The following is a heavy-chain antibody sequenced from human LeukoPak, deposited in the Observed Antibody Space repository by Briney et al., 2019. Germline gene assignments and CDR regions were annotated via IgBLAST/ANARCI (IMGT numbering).Heavy chain of an antibody. Sequence: PSETLSLTCAVPGGSVSSDNWWSWVRQPPGKGLEWIGEIHHSGNTNYSPSLKSRVTISLDKSRNQFSLKLNSVTAADTAVYYCARDCDTSSSSWYRYYFDYWGQGTLVTVSS. J-gene: IGHJ4*02. CDR3: ARDCDTSSSSWYRYYFDY. CDR2: IHHSGNT. CDR1: GGSVSSDNW. D-gene: IGHD6-13*01. V-gene: IGHV4-4*02.